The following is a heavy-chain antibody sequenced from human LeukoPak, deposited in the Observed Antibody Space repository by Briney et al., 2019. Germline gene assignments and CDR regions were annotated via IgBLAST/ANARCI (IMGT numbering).Heavy chain of an antibody. CDR3: ARGGYVYAFDI. J-gene: IGHJ3*02. CDR1: DFSFSNDYY. Sequence: SETLSLTCTVSDFSFSNDYYWTWLRQPPGKGLEWIGEIYHSGSTNYNPSLKSRVTISVDKSKNQFSLKLSSVTAADTAVYYCARGGYVYAFDIWGQGTMVTVSS. D-gene: IGHD1-1*01. CDR2: IYHSGST. V-gene: IGHV4-38-2*02.